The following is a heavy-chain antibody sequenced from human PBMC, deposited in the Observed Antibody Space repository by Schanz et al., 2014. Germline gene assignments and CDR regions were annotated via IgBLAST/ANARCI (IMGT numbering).Heavy chain of an antibody. CDR3: ARRWYTWNDAHRSALDI. Sequence: QVQLQESGPGLVKPSQTLSLTCTVSGGSISSGGYYWSWIRQHPGKGLEWIGYIYYSGSTYYNPSHRGGATIAVDTSKNHSSLKRTLVTAADTAVYYCARRWYTWNDAHRSALDIWGQGTMVTVSS. CDR2: IYYSGST. V-gene: IGHV4-31*03. J-gene: IGHJ3*02. D-gene: IGHD1-1*01. CDR1: GGSISSGGYY.